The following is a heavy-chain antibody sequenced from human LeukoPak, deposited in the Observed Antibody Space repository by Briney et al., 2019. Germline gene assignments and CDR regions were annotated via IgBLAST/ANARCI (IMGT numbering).Heavy chain of an antibody. CDR2: IYYSGST. J-gene: IGHJ4*02. CDR1: GGSISSYY. V-gene: IGHV4-59*08. D-gene: IGHD4-17*01. Sequence: SETLSLTCTVSGGSISSYYWSWIWQPPGKGLEWIGYIYYSGSTNYNPSLKSRVTISVDTSKNQFSLKLSSVTAADTAVYYCASSTAPTGYFDYWGQGTLVTVSS. CDR3: ASSTAPTGYFDY.